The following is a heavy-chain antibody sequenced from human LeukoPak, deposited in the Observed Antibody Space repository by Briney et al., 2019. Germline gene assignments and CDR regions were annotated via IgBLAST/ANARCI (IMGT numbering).Heavy chain of an antibody. J-gene: IGHJ6*03. V-gene: IGHV1-46*01. CDR3: ATDAAGYSSTTPRDYYYYYIDD. CDR1: GYTFTSYY. Sequence: ASGNFACKASGYTFTSYYMQWVRQAPGQGLEWMVIINPSGGSTSYAQKFQGRVTMTRDMSTSTVSTELSSLRSEDTAVYYCATDAAGYSSTTPRDYYYYYIDDCGNGKTVTVSS. CDR2: INPSGGST. D-gene: IGHD6-13*01.